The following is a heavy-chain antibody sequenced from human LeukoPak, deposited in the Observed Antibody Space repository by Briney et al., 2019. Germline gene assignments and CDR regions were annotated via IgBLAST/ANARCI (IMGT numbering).Heavy chain of an antibody. Sequence: SETLSLTCAVSGGSISSGGYSWTWIRQPPGKGLEWIGYIHHTGSTYYNPSLKSRVTISLDRSKNHFPLKLSSVTAADTAVYYCARAQRYCSGGNCYPSYFDYWGLGTLVTVSS. J-gene: IGHJ4*02. CDR1: GGSISSGGYS. CDR2: IHHTGST. V-gene: IGHV4-30-2*01. D-gene: IGHD2-15*01. CDR3: ARAQRYCSGGNCYPSYFDY.